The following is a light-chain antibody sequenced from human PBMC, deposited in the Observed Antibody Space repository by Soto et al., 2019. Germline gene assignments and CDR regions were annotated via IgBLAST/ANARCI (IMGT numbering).Light chain of an antibody. CDR1: SSDVGNYNY. Sequence: QSVLTQPASVSGFPGQSVTISCTGSSSDVGNYNYVSWYQQHPAKAPKLMIYEVRNRPSGVSNRFSGSKSGNTASLTISGLQADDEAAYYCSSYTISSTWVFGGGTKVTVL. V-gene: IGLV2-14*01. J-gene: IGLJ3*02. CDR2: EVR. CDR3: SSYTISSTWV.